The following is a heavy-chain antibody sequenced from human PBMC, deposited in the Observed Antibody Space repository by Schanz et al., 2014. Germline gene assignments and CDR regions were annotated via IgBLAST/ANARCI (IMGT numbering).Heavy chain of an antibody. CDR1: GYTFTIYD. CDR3: AAVRIFPY. CDR2: INPNSGNP. J-gene: IGHJ4*02. Sequence: LKFSCTTSGYTFTIYDINWERQAPRPGLEWLGWINPNSGNPGFAQKFRGRVTMTRDTYLSIDDRELHILKSEDTAVYEHAAVRIFPYWGPGALDTFSP. V-gene: IGHV1-8*01.